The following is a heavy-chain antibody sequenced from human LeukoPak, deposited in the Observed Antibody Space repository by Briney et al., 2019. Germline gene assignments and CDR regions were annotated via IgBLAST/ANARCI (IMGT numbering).Heavy chain of an antibody. CDR1: GFTFSSYG. D-gene: IGHD3-22*01. Sequence: GGSLRLSCAASGFTFSSYGMHWVRQAPGKGLEWVAVISYDGSNKYYADSVKGRFTISRDNSKNTLYLQMNSLRAEDTAVYSCAKTSSGYYGGGFDYWGQGTLVTVSS. V-gene: IGHV3-30*18. CDR2: ISYDGSNK. J-gene: IGHJ4*02. CDR3: AKTSSGYYGGGFDY.